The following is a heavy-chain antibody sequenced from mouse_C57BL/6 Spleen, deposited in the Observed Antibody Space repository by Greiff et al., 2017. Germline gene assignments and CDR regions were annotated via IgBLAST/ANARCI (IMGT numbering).Heavy chain of an antibody. D-gene: IGHD2-2*01. J-gene: IGHJ4*01. CDR3: ARGLPQMDY. V-gene: IGHV1-53*01. Sequence: QVQLKQPGTELVKPGASGYTFTSYWMHWVKQRPGQGLEWIGNINPSNGGTNYNEKFKSKATLTVDKSSSTAYMQLSSLTSEDSAVYYCARGLPQMDYWGQGTSVTVSS. CDR1: GYTFTSYW. CDR2: INPSNGGT.